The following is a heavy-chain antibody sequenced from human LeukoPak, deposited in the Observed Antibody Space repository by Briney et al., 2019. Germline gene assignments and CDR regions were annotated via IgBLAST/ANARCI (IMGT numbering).Heavy chain of an antibody. Sequence: ASVKVSCKASGGTFSSYAISWMRQAPGQGLEWMGRIIPILGIANYAQKFQGRVTITADKSTSTAYMELSSLRSEDTAVYYCARESVEMATIHLTPFDYWGQGTLVTVSS. CDR1: GGTFSSYA. D-gene: IGHD5-24*01. V-gene: IGHV1-69*04. J-gene: IGHJ4*02. CDR3: ARESVEMATIHLTPFDY. CDR2: IIPILGIA.